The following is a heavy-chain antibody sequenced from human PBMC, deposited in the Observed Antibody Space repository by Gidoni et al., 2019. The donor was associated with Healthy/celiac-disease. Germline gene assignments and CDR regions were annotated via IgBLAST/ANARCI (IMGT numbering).Heavy chain of an antibody. J-gene: IGHJ6*02. D-gene: IGHD2-15*01. V-gene: IGHV3-43D*03. Sequence: EVQLVESGGVVVQPGGSLRLSCAASGFNVDDYAMHWVRPAPGKGLEWVSRISWDGGSPYYADSVKGRFTISSDNSKNSLYLQMNSLRAEDTALYYCAKYRAWSGASLGMDVWGQGTTVIVSS. CDR3: AKYRAWSGASLGMDV. CDR1: GFNVDDYA. CDR2: ISWDGGSP.